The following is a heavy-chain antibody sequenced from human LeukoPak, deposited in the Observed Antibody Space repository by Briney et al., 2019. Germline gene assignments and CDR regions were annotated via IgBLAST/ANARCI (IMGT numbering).Heavy chain of an antibody. CDR1: GDSVSSNSAA. V-gene: IGHV6-1*01. D-gene: IGHD3-10*01. Sequence: SQTLSLTCAISGDSVSSNSAAWNWIRQPPSRGLEWLGRTYYRSKWYNDYAVSVKSRITINPDTSKNQFSLQLNSVTPEDTAVYYCARENYYGSGSYYAYYYYGMDVWGQGTTVTVSS. J-gene: IGHJ6*02. CDR2: TYYRSKWYN. CDR3: ARENYYGSGSYYAYYYYGMDV.